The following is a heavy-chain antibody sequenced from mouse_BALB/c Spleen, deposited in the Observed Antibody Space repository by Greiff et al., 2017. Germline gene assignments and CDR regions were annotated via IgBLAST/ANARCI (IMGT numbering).Heavy chain of an antibody. Sequence: DVQLQESGPGLVKPSQSLSLTCTVTGYSITSDYAWNWIRQFPGNKLEWMGYISYSGSTSYNPSLKSRISITRDTSKNQFFLQLNSVTTEDTATYDCARSEDGYYGGAYWGQGTLVTVSA. CDR3: ARSEDGYYGGAY. V-gene: IGHV3-2*02. CDR1: GYSITSDYA. D-gene: IGHD2-3*01. J-gene: IGHJ3*01. CDR2: ISYSGST.